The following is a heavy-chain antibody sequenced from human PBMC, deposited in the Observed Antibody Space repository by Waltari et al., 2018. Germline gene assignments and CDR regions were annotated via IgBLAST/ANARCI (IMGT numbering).Heavy chain of an antibody. Sequence: QVPLVQSGTAVKKPGASVNVSFPASGYPFTAYHLHWLRQTPGQGLEWLGWINPKKGDTSYAQNFLGRVTMTRDTSINTVYMDLSGLRSDDTAVFYCARDPGPLVGAPDYWGQGTLVTVSS. D-gene: IGHD1-26*01. V-gene: IGHV1-2*02. CDR1: GYPFTAYH. CDR3: ARDPGPLVGAPDY. J-gene: IGHJ4*02. CDR2: INPKKGDT.